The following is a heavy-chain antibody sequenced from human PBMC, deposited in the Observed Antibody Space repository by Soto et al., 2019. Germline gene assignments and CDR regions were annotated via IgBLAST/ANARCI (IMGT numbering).Heavy chain of an antibody. J-gene: IGHJ6*03. CDR3: ARDGGGPHNYDFWSGYYTDYYYYMDV. V-gene: IGHV1-2*04. CDR2: INPNSGGT. D-gene: IGHD3-3*01. Sequence: ASVKVSCKASGYTFTGYYMHWVRQAPGQGLEWMGWINPNSGGTNYAQKFQGWVTMTRDTSISTAYMELSRLRSDDTAVYYCARDGGGPHNYDFWSGYYTDYYYYMDVWGKGTTVTVSS. CDR1: GYTFTGYY.